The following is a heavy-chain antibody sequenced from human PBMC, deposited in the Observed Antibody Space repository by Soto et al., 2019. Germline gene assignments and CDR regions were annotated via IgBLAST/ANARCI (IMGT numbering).Heavy chain of an antibody. J-gene: IGHJ6*02. CDR2: INHSGST. CDR1: GGSFSGYY. CDR3: ARESGYSYGSSYYYYGMDV. V-gene: IGHV4-34*01. Sequence: PSETLSLTCAVYGGSFSGYYWSWIRQPPGKGLEWIGEINHSGSTNYNPSLKSRVTISVDTSKNQFSLKLSSVTAADTAAYYCARESGYSYGSSYYYYGMDVWGQGTTVTVSS. D-gene: IGHD5-18*01.